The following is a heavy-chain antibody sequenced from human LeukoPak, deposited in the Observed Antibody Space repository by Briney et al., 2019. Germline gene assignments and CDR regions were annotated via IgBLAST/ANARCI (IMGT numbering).Heavy chain of an antibody. CDR1: GGSISSYY. J-gene: IGHJ4*02. CDR3: ARGKRGYCSGGSCYFDY. D-gene: IGHD2-15*01. CDR2: IYYSGST. Sequence: SETLSLTCTVSGGSISSYYWSWIRQPPGKGLEWIGYIYYSGSTNYNPSLKSRVTISVDTSKNQFSLKLSSVTAADTAVYYCARGKRGYCSGGSCYFDYWGQGTLVTVSS. V-gene: IGHV4-59*01.